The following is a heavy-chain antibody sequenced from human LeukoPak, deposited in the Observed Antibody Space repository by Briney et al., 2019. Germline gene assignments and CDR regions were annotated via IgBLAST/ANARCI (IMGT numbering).Heavy chain of an antibody. CDR2: INPSGSST. CDR1: GYSFTSHY. J-gene: IGHJ5*02. D-gene: IGHD3-16*02. V-gene: IGHV1-46*01. CDR3: ARDNSVGDIAWWFDP. Sequence: ASVKVSCKASGYSFTSHYMHWVRQAPGQGLEWMGLINPSGSSTLYTQKFQGRVTMTRDMSTTTDYMELSSLRSEDTAVYYCARDNSVGDIAWWFDPWGQGTLVTVSS.